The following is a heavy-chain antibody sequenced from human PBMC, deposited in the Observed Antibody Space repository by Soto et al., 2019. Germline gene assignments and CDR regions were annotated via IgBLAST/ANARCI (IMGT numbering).Heavy chain of an antibody. V-gene: IGHV3-33*01. CDR2: IWYDGSNK. CDR3: ARGPDSSGYPLLDY. J-gene: IGHJ4*02. CDR1: GFTFSSYG. D-gene: IGHD3-22*01. Sequence: GGSLRLSCAASGFTFSSYGMHWVRQAPGKGLEWVAVIWYDGSNKYYADSVKGRFTISRDNSKNTLYLQMNSLRAEDTAVYYCARGPDSSGYPLLDYWGQGTLVTVSS.